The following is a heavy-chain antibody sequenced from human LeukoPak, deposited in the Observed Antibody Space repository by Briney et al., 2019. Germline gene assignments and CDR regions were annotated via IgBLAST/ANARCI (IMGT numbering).Heavy chain of an antibody. D-gene: IGHD3-10*01. CDR1: GGSISSYY. Sequence: PSETLSLTCTVSGGSISSYYWSWIQQPPGKGLEWIGYIYYSGSTNYNPSLKSRVTISVDTSKNQFSLKLSSVTAADTAVYYCARVPEGTSYYFDYWGQGTLVTVSS. CDR2: IYYSGST. V-gene: IGHV4-59*01. J-gene: IGHJ4*02. CDR3: ARVPEGTSYYFDY.